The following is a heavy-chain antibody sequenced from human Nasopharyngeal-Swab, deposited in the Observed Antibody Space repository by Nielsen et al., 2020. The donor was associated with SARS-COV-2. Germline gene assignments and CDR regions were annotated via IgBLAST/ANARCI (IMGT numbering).Heavy chain of an antibody. D-gene: IGHD1-1*01. J-gene: IGHJ4*02. CDR3: ARSALNWNDVRY. CDR1: GGSISSSSYY. V-gene: IGHV4-39*07. CDR2: IYYSGST. Sequence: SETLSLTCTVSGGSISSSSYYWGWIRQPPGKGLEWIGSIYYSGSTYYNPSLKSRVTISVDTSKNQFSLKLSSVTAADTAVYYCARSALNWNDVRYWGQGTLVTVSS.